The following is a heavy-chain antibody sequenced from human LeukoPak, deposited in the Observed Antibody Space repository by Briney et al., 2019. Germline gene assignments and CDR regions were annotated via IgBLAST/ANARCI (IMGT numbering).Heavy chain of an antibody. CDR2: IIPIFGTA. Sequence: SVKVSCKASGGTFSSYAISRVRQAPGQGLEWMGGIIPIFGTANYAQKFQGRVTITTDESTSTAYMELSSLRSEDTAVYYCARNGIATGPNWFDPWGQGTLVTVSS. CDR3: ARNGIATGPNWFDP. V-gene: IGHV1-69*05. D-gene: IGHD3-10*01. J-gene: IGHJ5*02. CDR1: GGTFSSYA.